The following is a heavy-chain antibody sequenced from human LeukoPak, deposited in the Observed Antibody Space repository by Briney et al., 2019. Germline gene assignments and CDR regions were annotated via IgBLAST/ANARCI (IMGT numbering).Heavy chain of an antibody. CDR1: GFTFRRYW. D-gene: IGHD3-3*01. CDR2: IKEDGSEK. V-gene: IGHV3-7*01. J-gene: IGHJ6*02. CDR3: ASEYDFWSGYRYYYYYGMDV. Sequence: GGSLRLSCATSGFTFRRYWMTWVRQAPGKGLEWLANIKEDGSEKKYVDSVKGRFTISKDNAKNSVYLQMNSLRADDTAVYYCASEYDFWSGYRYYYYYGMDVWGQGTTVTVSS.